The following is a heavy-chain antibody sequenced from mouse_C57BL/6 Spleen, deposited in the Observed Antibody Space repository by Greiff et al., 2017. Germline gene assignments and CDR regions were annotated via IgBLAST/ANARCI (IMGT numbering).Heavy chain of an antibody. J-gene: IGHJ3*01. V-gene: IGHV1-55*01. Sequence: VQLQQPGAELVKPGASVKMSCKASGYTFTSYWITWVKQRPGQGLEWIGDIYPGSGSTNYNEKFKSKATLTVDTSSSTAYMQLSSLTSEDSAVYDGARAYCGNYVITIVGFAYWGQGTLVTVSA. CDR2: IYPGSGST. D-gene: IGHD2-10*01. CDR1: GYTFTSYW. CDR3: ARAYCGNYVITIVGFAY.